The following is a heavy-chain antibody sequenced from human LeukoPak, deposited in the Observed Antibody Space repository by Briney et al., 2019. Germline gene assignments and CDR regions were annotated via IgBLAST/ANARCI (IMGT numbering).Heavy chain of an antibody. D-gene: IGHD5-18*01. J-gene: IGHJ4*02. CDR3: ARQSGFSYGDFEY. CDR1: GYSFTSYW. V-gene: IGHV5-51*01. Sequence: GESLKISCKGSGYSFTSYWIGWVRQMPGKGLEWMGIIYPGDSDTRYSQSFQGQVTISADKSISTAYLQWNSLQALDTGMYYCARQSGFSYGDFEYWGQGTLVAVSS. CDR2: IYPGDSDT.